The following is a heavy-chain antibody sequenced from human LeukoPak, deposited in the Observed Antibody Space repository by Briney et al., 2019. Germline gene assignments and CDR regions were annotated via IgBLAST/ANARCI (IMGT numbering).Heavy chain of an antibody. V-gene: IGHV4-31*03. Sequence: SETLSLTCTVSGGSISSGGYYWSWIRQRPGKGLEWIGYIYYSGSTYYNPSLKSRVTISVDTSKNQFSLKLSSVTAADTAVYYCASLTTIGAFDIWGQGTMVTVSS. CDR2: IYYSGST. CDR1: GGSISSGGYY. CDR3: ASLTTIGAFDI. J-gene: IGHJ3*02. D-gene: IGHD4-17*01.